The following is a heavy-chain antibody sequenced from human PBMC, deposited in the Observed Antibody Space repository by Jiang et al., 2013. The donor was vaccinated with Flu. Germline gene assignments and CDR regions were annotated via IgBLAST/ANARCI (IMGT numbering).Heavy chain of an antibody. D-gene: IGHD4-17*01. Sequence: RLSCAASGFTFSSYAMHWVRQAPGKGLEWVAVISYDGSNKYYADSVKGRFTISRDNSKNTLYLQMNSLRAEDTAVYYCARDRVNYGDYDGPGDYWGQGTLVTVSS. CDR2: ISYDGSNK. CDR3: ARDRVNYGDYDGPGDY. J-gene: IGHJ4*02. V-gene: IGHV3-30*04. CDR1: GFTFSSYA.